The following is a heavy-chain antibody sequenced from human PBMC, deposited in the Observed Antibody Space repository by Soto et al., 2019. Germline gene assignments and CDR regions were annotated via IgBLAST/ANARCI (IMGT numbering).Heavy chain of an antibody. J-gene: IGHJ4*02. CDR1: GGTFSSYA. CDR2: ISAKNGNT. CDR3: AREPPETPPDY. V-gene: IGHV1-18*01. Sequence: GASVKVSCKASGGTFSSYAISWVRQAPGQGLEWMGWISAKNGNTNFTQKFRGRVTMITDTSTNTVYMELRNLRLDDTAVYYCAREPPETPPDYWGQGTLVTVSS.